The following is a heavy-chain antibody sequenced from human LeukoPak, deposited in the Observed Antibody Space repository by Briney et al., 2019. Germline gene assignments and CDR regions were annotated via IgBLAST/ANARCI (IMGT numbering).Heavy chain of an antibody. D-gene: IGHD6-13*01. CDR2: MNPNSGNT. J-gene: IGHJ4*02. Sequence: ASVKVSCKASGYTFTSYDINWVRQATGQGLGWMGWMNPNSGNTGYAQKFQGRVTMTRNTSISTAYMELSSLRSEDTAVYYCARGLAAAVIIFDYWGQGTLVTVSS. V-gene: IGHV1-8*01. CDR3: ARGLAAAVIIFDY. CDR1: GYTFTSYD.